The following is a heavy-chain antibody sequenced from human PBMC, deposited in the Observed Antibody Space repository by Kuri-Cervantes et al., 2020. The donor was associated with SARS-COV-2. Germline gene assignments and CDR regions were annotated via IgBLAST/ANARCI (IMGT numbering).Heavy chain of an antibody. V-gene: IGHV4-34*01. CDR2: INHSGST. D-gene: IGHD3-22*01. CDR3: AGFYYYDSSGFVANYYYMDV. CDR1: GGSFSGYS. Sequence: GSLRLSCAAYGGSFSGYSWGWIRQPPGKGLEWIGEINHSGSTNYNPSLKSRVTISLDTSKSQFSLKLSSVTAADTAVYYCAGFYYYDSSGFVANYYYMDVWGKGTTVTVSS. J-gene: IGHJ6*03.